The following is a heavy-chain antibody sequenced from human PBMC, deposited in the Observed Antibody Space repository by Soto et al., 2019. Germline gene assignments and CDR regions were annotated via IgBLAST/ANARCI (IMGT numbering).Heavy chain of an antibody. J-gene: IGHJ4*02. CDR3: ATSEGRDGYRFDY. CDR1: GVTFNRQD. CDR2: IIPMFGTP. D-gene: IGHD5-12*01. Sequence: GASVKVSCKASGVTFNRQDMRWVRQAPGQGLEWMGGIIPMFGTPHYAEKFQDRVTITADESTGTAYLELSSLTSEDTAVYYCATSEGRDGYRFDYWGPRTLVTVSS. V-gene: IGHV1-69*13.